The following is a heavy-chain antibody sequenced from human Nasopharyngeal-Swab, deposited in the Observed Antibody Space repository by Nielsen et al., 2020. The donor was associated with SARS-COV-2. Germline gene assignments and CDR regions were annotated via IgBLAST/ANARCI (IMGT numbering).Heavy chain of an antibody. CDR2: VHYSGST. CDR3: ARGTMIYFDY. J-gene: IGHJ4*02. D-gene: IGHD3-22*01. V-gene: IGHV4-59*01. Sequence: WIRQPPGKGLEWIAYVHYSGSTDYNPSLKSQVTVSADTVMNQFSLKLDSVTAADTAVYYCARGTMIYFDYWGQGTLVTVSS.